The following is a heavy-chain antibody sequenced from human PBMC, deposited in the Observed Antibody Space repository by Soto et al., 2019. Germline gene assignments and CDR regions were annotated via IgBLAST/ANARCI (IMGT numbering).Heavy chain of an antibody. V-gene: IGHV4-30-2*01. CDR1: GGSISSGGYS. Sequence: SETLSLTCAVSGGSISSGGYSWSWIRQPPGKGLEWIGYIYHSGSTYYNPSLKSRVTISVDRSKNQFSLKLSSVTAADTAVYYCARDNPYCTNGVCYDAFDIWGQGTMVTVSS. CDR2: IYHSGST. J-gene: IGHJ3*02. D-gene: IGHD2-8*01. CDR3: ARDNPYCTNGVCYDAFDI.